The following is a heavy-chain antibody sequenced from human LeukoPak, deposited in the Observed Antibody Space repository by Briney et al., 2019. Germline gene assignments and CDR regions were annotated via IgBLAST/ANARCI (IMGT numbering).Heavy chain of an antibody. J-gene: IGHJ4*02. CDR3: AAQPYDFWRGFSFEY. V-gene: IGHV1-58*01. CDR2: IVIGSGNT. Sequence: GASVKVSCKASGFTFSNSAVQWVRQARGQRLEWMGFIVIGSGNTNSAENFQGRLSITRDTSASTAYMGLSSLTSEDKAVYFCAAQPYDFWRGFSFEYWARETLVTVPS. D-gene: IGHD3-3*01. CDR1: GFTFSNSA.